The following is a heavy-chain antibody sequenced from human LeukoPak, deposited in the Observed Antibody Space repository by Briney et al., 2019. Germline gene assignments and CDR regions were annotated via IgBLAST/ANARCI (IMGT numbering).Heavy chain of an antibody. D-gene: IGHD1-26*01. V-gene: IGHV1-18*01. CDR3: ARDLFSIVGATTDDY. Sequence: ASVKVPCKASGYTFTSYGISWVRQAPGQGLEWMGWISAYNGNTNYAQKLQGRVTMTTDTSTSTAYMELRSLRSDDTAVYYCARDLFSIVGATTDDYWGQGTLVTVSS. CDR1: GYTFTSYG. CDR2: ISAYNGNT. J-gene: IGHJ4*02.